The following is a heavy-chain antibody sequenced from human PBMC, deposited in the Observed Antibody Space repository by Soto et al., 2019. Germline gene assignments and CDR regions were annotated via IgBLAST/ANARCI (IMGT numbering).Heavy chain of an antibody. CDR2: VNYSGIT. V-gene: IGHV4-34*01. J-gene: IGHJ4*02. CDR3: ARDDRLWFGSF. D-gene: IGHD3-10*01. CDR1: GGSFSGYF. Sequence: SETLSLTCAVYGGSFSGYFWSWIRQSPGKGLEWIGEVNYSGITNYNPSLKRRVTISADTSKNQFSLTLKSVTAADTAVYYCARDDRLWFGSFWSQGALVTVS.